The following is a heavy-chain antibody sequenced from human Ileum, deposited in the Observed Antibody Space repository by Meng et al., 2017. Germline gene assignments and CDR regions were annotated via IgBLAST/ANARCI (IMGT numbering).Heavy chain of an antibody. CDR2: INHSGST. J-gene: IGHJ4*02. CDR1: AWSFSGYY. V-gene: IGHV4-34*01. CDR3: ARTRRGSSGWYMGY. D-gene: IGHD6-19*01. Sequence: HVPLQHWGAGLLTTSETLSLTCAGYAWSFSGYYWRWIRQPPGKGLEWIGEINHSGSTNYNPSLKSRVTISVDTSKNQFSLKLSSVTAADTAVYYCARTRRGSSGWYMGYWGQGTLVTVSS.